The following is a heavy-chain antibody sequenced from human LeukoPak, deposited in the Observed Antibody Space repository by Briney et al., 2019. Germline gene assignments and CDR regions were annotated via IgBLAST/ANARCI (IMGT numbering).Heavy chain of an antibody. CDR1: GYTFTDYY. Sequence: ASVKVSCKASGYTFTDYYIDWVRQAPGQGFEWMGWINPNSGGTNYAQKFQGRVTMTRDTSISTAYMELSSLRSDDTAVYYCAGALSLDYWGQGTLVAVSS. V-gene: IGHV1-2*02. CDR2: INPNSGGT. CDR3: AGALSLDY. J-gene: IGHJ4*02.